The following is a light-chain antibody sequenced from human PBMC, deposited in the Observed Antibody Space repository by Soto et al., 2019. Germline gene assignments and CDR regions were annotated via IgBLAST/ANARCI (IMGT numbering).Light chain of an antibody. Sequence: EIVLTQSPATLSVSPGERATLSCRASETVATNLAWYQQKPGQAPRLLISGASTRATGIPARFSGSGSGTEFTLTISSLQSEDFTVYSCLQYHNLWAFGQGTKVDIK. CDR3: LQYHNLWA. CDR1: ETVATN. V-gene: IGKV3-15*01. J-gene: IGKJ1*01. CDR2: GAS.